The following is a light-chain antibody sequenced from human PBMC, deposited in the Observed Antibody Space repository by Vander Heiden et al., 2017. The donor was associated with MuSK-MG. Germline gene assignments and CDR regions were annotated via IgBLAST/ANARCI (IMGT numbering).Light chain of an antibody. CDR3: QQRSSLPIT. V-gene: IGKV6D-21*02. J-gene: IGKJ5*01. CDR1: QSIGSS. Sequence: NQKEKVTITCRASQSIGSSLHWYQQKPEQAPKLLIKDASQSSSGVPSRFSGSGSGTDFTLTINSLEAEDAAAYYCQQRSSLPITFGQGTRVEIK. CDR2: DAS.